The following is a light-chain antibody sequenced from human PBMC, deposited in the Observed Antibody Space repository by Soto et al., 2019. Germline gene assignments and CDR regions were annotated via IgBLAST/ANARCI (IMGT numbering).Light chain of an antibody. Sequence: QSALTQPASVSGSPGQSITISCTGTSSDVGGYDYVSWYQLHPGKAPKLMVFEVSNRPSGVSYRFSGSKSGNTASLTISGLQAEDEADYYCASWDDSLNGVVFGGGTKVTVL. V-gene: IGLV2-14*01. CDR1: SSDVGGYDY. CDR3: ASWDDSLNGVV. J-gene: IGLJ2*01. CDR2: EVS.